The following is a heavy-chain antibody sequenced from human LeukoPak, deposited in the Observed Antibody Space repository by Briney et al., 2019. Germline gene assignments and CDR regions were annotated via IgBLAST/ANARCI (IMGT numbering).Heavy chain of an antibody. CDR1: GFTFSSYA. CDR3: AKMPVSYSSGWSNFDY. J-gene: IGHJ4*02. CDR2: ISGNGGNT. V-gene: IGHV3-23*01. D-gene: IGHD6-19*01. Sequence: GGSLRLSRAASGFTFSSYAMSWVRQAPGKGLEWVSGISGNGGNTYYADSVKGRFTIYRDNSKNTLFLQMNSLSAEDTAVYYCAKMPVSYSSGWSNFDYWGQGTLVTVSS.